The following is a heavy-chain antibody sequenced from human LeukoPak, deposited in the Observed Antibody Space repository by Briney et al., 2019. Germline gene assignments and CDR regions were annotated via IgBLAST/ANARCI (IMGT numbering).Heavy chain of an antibody. CDR1: GGSISSSSYY. CDR2: IYYSGNT. Sequence: SETLSLTCTVSGGSISSSSYYCGWIRQPPGKGLEWIGSIYYSGNTYYNPSLKSRVTISVDTSKNQFSLRLSSVTAADTAEYYCARGRVATYETQDWYFDLWGRGTLVTVSS. J-gene: IGHJ2*01. V-gene: IGHV4-39*07. D-gene: IGHD5-12*01. CDR3: ARGRVATYETQDWYFDL.